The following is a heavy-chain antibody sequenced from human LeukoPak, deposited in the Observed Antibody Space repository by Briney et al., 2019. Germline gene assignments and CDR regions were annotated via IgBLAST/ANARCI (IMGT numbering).Heavy chain of an antibody. CDR1: GGSFSAYY. J-gene: IGHJ5*02. Sequence: SETLSLTCAVYGGSFSAYYWSWIRQPPGKGLEWIGDINHSGITNYNPSLKSRVTISVDTSKNQFSLKLKSVTAADTAVYYCAREGSRFLLYNWFDPWGQGTLVTVSS. D-gene: IGHD3-16*01. V-gene: IGHV4-34*01. CDR3: AREGSRFLLYNWFDP. CDR2: INHSGIT.